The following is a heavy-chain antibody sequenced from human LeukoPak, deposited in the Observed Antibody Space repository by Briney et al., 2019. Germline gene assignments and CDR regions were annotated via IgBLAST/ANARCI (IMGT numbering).Heavy chain of an antibody. V-gene: IGHV4-59*01. J-gene: IGHJ6*03. Sequence: SETLSLTCTVSDDSITIYYWSWIRQPPGKGLEWIGYIDHTGITNYNPSLNSRVTISRDTSKNHFSLELSSVTAADTAVYYCARAEMATIGYYYYMDVWGKGTTVTVSS. CDR3: ARAEMATIGYYYYMDV. CDR1: DDSITIYY. CDR2: IDHTGIT. D-gene: IGHD5-24*01.